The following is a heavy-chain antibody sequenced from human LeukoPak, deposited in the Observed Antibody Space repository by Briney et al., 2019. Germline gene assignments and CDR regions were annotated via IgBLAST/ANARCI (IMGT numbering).Heavy chain of an antibody. Sequence: GGSLRLSCAASGFTFSSSWMSWVGQAPGKGLEGVVTINEVGSDKQNMDSVKGRLSISRDNPKNALYLQMNSPRAEDTAVYFCARHGNWAFDFWGQGTMVTVSS. J-gene: IGHJ3*01. CDR3: ARHGNWAFDF. D-gene: IGHD1-1*01. CDR1: GFTFSSSW. V-gene: IGHV3-7*04. CDR2: INEVGSDK.